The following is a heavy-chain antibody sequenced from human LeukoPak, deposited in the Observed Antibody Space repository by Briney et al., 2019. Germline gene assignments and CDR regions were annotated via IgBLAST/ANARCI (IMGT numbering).Heavy chain of an antibody. CDR1: GSTFSSYA. CDR2: LSGSGGST. J-gene: IGHJ4*02. Sequence: SGGSLRLSCAASGSTFSSYAMSWVRPAPGRGLEWVSDLSGSGGSTYYADSVKGRYTISRDNSKNTLYLQMNSLRAEDTAVYYCAKLGGYCSSTSCYFGKFYYFDYWGQGTLVTVSS. V-gene: IGHV3-23*01. CDR3: AKLGGYCSSTSCYFGKFYYFDY. D-gene: IGHD2-2*01.